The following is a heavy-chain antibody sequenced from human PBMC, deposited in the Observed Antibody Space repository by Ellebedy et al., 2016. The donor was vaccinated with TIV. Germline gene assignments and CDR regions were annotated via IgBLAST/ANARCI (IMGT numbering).Heavy chain of an antibody. J-gene: IGHJ5*02. Sequence: SETLSLTCTVSGGSISSSFYQWGWIRQPPGKGLEWVGSISHSETTYYNPSLTSRVTISVDTSKNQFSLKLNSVTAADTAVYFCARVGLRFGELSTWKWFDPWGQGTLVTVSS. CDR2: ISHSETT. CDR3: ARVGLRFGELSTWKWFDP. V-gene: IGHV4-39*07. CDR1: GGSISSSFYQ. D-gene: IGHD3-10*01.